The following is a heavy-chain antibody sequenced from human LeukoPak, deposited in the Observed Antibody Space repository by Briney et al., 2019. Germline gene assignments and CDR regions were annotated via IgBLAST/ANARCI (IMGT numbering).Heavy chain of an antibody. J-gene: IGHJ3*02. V-gene: IGHV1-69*06. CDR1: GGTFSSYA. CDR3: ARGPSYYDSSGDAFDI. CDR2: IIPIFGTA. D-gene: IGHD3-22*01. Sequence: SVKASCKASGGTFSSYAISWVRQAPGQGLEWMGGIIPIFGTANYAQKFQGRVTITADKSTSTAYMELSSLRSEDTAVYYCARGPSYYDSSGDAFDIWGQGTMVTVSS.